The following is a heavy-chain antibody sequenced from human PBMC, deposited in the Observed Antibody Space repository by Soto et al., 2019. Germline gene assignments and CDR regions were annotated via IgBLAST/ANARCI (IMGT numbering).Heavy chain of an antibody. D-gene: IGHD6-13*01. Sequence: ESGGGVVQPGRSLRLSCAASGFTFSSYGMHWVRQAPGKGLEWVAVIWYDGSNKYYADSVKGRFTISRDNSKNTLYLQMNSLRAEDTAVYYCARVSSSWLSQYYFDYWGQGTLVTVSS. CDR3: ARVSSSWLSQYYFDY. V-gene: IGHV3-33*01. J-gene: IGHJ4*02. CDR2: IWYDGSNK. CDR1: GFTFSSYG.